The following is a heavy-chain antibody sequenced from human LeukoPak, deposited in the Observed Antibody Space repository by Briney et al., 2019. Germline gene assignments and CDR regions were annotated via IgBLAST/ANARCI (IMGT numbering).Heavy chain of an antibody. J-gene: IGHJ3*02. CDR3: ARGYYDSSGYYYTHDAFDI. CDR2: ISSSNSTI. V-gene: IGHV3-48*02. CDR1: GFTFSSYS. Sequence: GGSLRLSCAASGFTFSSYSMTWVRQAPGKGLEWVSYISSSNSTIYYADSVKGRFTISRDNAKNSLYLQMNSLRDEDTAVYYCARGYYDSSGYYYTHDAFDIWGQGTMVTVSS. D-gene: IGHD3-22*01.